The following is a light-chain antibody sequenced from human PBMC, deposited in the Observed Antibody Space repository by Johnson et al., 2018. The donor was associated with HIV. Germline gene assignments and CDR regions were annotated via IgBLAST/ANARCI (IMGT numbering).Light chain of an antibody. CDR1: SSNIGNNY. CDR3: GTWDSSLSAYV. CDR2: DNH. V-gene: IGLV1-51*01. Sequence: QSVLTQPPSVSAAPGQKVTISCSGSSSNIGNNYVSWYQQVPGTAPKLLIYDNHKRPSDIPDRFSGSKSGTSATLGITGLPTGDEADYYCGTWDSSLSAYVFGTGTKVTVL. J-gene: IGLJ1*01.